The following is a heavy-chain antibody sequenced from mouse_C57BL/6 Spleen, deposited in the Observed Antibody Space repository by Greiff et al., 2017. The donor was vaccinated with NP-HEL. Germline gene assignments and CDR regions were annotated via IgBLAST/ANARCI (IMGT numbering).Heavy chain of an antibody. J-gene: IGHJ4*01. V-gene: IGHV1-64*01. CDR2: IHPNSGST. D-gene: IGHD2-5*01. CDR1: GYTFTSYW. Sequence: VQLQQPGAELVKPGASVKLSCEASGYTFTSYWMHWVKQRPGQGLEWIGMIHPNSGSTNYNEKFKSKATLTVDKSSSTAYMQLSSLTSEDSAVYYCARVYYSRGEAMDYWGQGTSVTVSS. CDR3: ARVYYSRGEAMDY.